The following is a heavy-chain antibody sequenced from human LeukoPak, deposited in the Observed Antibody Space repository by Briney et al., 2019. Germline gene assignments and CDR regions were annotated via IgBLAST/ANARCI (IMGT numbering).Heavy chain of an antibody. CDR3: AKFGGDYSWLFDY. J-gene: IGHJ4*02. CDR2: ISGSGGST. D-gene: IGHD4-17*01. Sequence: GSLRLSCAASGFTFSSYAMSWVRQAPGKGLEWVSAISGSGGSTYYADSVKSRFTISRDNSKNTLYLQMNSLRAEDTAVYYCAKFGGDYSWLFDYWGQGTLVTVSS. V-gene: IGHV3-23*01. CDR1: GFTFSSYA.